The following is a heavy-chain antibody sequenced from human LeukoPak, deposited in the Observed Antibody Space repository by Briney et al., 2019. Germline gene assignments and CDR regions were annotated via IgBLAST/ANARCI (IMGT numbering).Heavy chain of an antibody. D-gene: IGHD1-7*01. CDR1: GYTFTSYG. J-gene: IGHJ4*02. CDR2: ISGYSGDT. Sequence: ASVKVSCKASGYTFTSYGISWVRQAPGQGLEWMGWISGYSGDTEYAQKLQGRVTMTTDTSTSAAYMELRSLRSDDTAVYYCARDRAGTWDYWGQGTLVTVSS. CDR3: ARDRAGTWDY. V-gene: IGHV1-18*01.